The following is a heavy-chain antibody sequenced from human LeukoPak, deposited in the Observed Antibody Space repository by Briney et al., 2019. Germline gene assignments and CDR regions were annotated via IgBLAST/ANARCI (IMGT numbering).Heavy chain of an antibody. V-gene: IGHV3-30*02. J-gene: IGHJ4*02. CDR3: AIRRRYDILTGYYKDY. Sequence: GGSLRLSCAASGFTFSSYGMHWVRQAPGKGLEWVAFIRYDGSNKYYADSVKGRFTISRDNSENTLYLQMNSLRAEDTAVYYCAIRRRYDILTGYYKDYWGQGTLVTVSS. D-gene: IGHD3-9*01. CDR1: GFTFSSYG. CDR2: IRYDGSNK.